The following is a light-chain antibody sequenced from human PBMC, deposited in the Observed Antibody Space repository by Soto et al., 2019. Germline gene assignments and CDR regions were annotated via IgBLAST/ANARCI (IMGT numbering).Light chain of an antibody. Sequence: QSALTQPASVSASPGQSITIPCTGTSSDVGSYNLVSWFQQHPGKVPKLLIYEGTKRPSGLSDRFSGSKSGNTASLTISGLQAEDEADYYCVSFTTSRSYVFGTGTKLTVL. J-gene: IGLJ1*01. CDR2: EGT. V-gene: IGLV2-14*02. CDR3: VSFTTSRSYV. CDR1: SSDVGSYNL.